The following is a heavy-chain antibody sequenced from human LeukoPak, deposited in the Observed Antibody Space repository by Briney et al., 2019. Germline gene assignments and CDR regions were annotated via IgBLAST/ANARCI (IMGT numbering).Heavy chain of an antibody. Sequence: GGSLRLSCAASGFTFSSYAMSWVRQAPGKGLEWVAAISGSGGSTYYADSVKGRFTISRDNSKNTLYLQMNSLRAEDTALYYCAKGWSGESFGAQFDYWGQGTLVTVSS. CDR3: AKGWSGESFGAQFDY. CDR2: ISGSGGST. V-gene: IGHV3-23*01. D-gene: IGHD3-10*01. CDR1: GFTFSSYA. J-gene: IGHJ4*02.